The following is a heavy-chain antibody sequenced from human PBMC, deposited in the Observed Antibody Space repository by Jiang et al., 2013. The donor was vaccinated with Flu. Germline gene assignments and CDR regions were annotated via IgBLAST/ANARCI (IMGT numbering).Heavy chain of an antibody. J-gene: IGHJ3*02. CDR3: AREGDIVVVPAASCAFDI. V-gene: IGHV5-10-1*01. D-gene: IGHD2-2*01. CDR2: IDPSDSYT. CDR1: GYSFTSYW. Sequence: SGYSFTSYWISWVRQMPGKGLEWMGRIDPSDSYTNYSPSFQGHVTISADKSISTAYLQWSGLKASDTAMYYCAREGDIVVVPAASCAFDIWGQGTMVTVSS.